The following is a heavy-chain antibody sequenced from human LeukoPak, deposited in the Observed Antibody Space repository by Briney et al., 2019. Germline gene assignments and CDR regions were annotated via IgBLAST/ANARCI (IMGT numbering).Heavy chain of an antibody. CDR2: IYYSGST. Sequence: SETLSLTCAVSGGSISSSIYYWGYIRQPPGKGLEWIGSIYYSGSTNYNPSLKSRVTISVDTSKNQFSLKLSSVTAADTAVYYCARGSQSLGYCSGGSCRAKIFDYWGQGTLVTVSS. CDR3: ARGSQSLGYCSGGSCRAKIFDY. CDR1: GGSISSSIYY. D-gene: IGHD2-15*01. V-gene: IGHV4-39*07. J-gene: IGHJ4*02.